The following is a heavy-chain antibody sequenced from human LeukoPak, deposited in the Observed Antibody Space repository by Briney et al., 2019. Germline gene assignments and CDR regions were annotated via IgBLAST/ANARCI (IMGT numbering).Heavy chain of an antibody. CDR3: AREGSGSYSGMDV. V-gene: IGHV1-69*13. Sequence: SVKVSCKASGGTFSSYAISWVRQAPGQGLEWMGGIIPIFGTANYAQEFQGRVTITADESTSTAYMELSSLRSEDTAVYYCAREGSGSYSGMDVWGQGTTVTVSS. J-gene: IGHJ6*02. D-gene: IGHD3-10*01. CDR2: IIPIFGTA. CDR1: GGTFSSYA.